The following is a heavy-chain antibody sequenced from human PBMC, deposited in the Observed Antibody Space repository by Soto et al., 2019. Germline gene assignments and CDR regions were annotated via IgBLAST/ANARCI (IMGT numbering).Heavy chain of an antibody. CDR1: GGSFSGYY. V-gene: IGHV4-34*01. CDR3: ARGGRIGGKTRVDFDY. D-gene: IGHD1-26*01. CDR2: INHSGST. Sequence: SETLSLTCAVYGGSFSGYYWSWIRQPPGKGLEWIGEINHSGSTNYNPSLKSRVTISVDTSKNQFSLKLSSVTAADTAVYYCARGGRIGGKTRVDFDYWGQGTLVTVSS. J-gene: IGHJ4*02.